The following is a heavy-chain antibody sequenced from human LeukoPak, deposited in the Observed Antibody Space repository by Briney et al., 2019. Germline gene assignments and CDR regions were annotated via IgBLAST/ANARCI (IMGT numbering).Heavy chain of an antibody. V-gene: IGHV3-9*01. CDR3: AKDISFGDSSGYYYLVVSAFDI. CDR1: GFTFDDYA. J-gene: IGHJ3*02. Sequence: PGGSLRLSCAASGFTFDDYAMHWVRQAPGKGLEWVSGISWNSGSIGYADSVKGRFTISRDNAKNSLYLQMNSLRAEDTALYYCAKDISFGDSSGYYYLVVSAFDIWGQGTMVTVSS. CDR2: ISWNSGSI. D-gene: IGHD3-22*01.